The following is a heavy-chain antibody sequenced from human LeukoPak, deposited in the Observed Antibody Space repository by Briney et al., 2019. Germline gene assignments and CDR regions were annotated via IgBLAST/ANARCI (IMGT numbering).Heavy chain of an antibody. Sequence: TLSLTCTVSGGSISSGAYYWSWIRQHPGKGLEWIGYIYHSGSTYYNPPLKSRLTISVEMSKNQLSLKLRSVTAADTAVYYCARARDYYDSSGRRDAFDIWGQGTMVTVSS. CDR2: IYHSGST. V-gene: IGHV4-31*03. CDR3: ARARDYYDSSGRRDAFDI. J-gene: IGHJ3*02. CDR1: GGSISSGAYY. D-gene: IGHD3-22*01.